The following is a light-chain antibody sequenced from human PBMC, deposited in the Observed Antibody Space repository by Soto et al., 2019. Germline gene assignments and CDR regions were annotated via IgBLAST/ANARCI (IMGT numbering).Light chain of an antibody. CDR3: QQYGRSWWT. V-gene: IGKV3-20*01. J-gene: IGKJ1*01. CDR1: QSVSSSY. CDR2: GAS. Sequence: EIVLTQSPGTLSLSPGERATLSCRTSQSVSSSYLAWYQQKPGQAPRLLSYGASSRATGIPDRFSGSGSGTDFNLTISRLEPEEFAVYYCQQYGRSWWTFGQGTKVEIK.